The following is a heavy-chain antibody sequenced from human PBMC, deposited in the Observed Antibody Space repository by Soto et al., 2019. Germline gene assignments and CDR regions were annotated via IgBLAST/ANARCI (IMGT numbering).Heavy chain of an antibody. D-gene: IGHD1-20*01. CDR1: GFTYSTYT. J-gene: IGHJ4*02. CDR3: ARGGVYSIEYTWNNGTDFDY. CDR2: ISHDGNNK. V-gene: IGHV3-30-3*01. Sequence: PGGALRLSCAASGFTYSTYTMHWVRQAPGKGLEWVAVISHDGNNKFYADSVIGRFTISSASTKQTLYLQMNILRPDPTAIYYWARGGVYSIEYTWNNGTDFDYWGQGA.